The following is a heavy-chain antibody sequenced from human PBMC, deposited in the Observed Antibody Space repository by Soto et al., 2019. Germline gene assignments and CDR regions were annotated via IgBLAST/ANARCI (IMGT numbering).Heavy chain of an antibody. Sequence: GASVKVSCKASGYTFTSYDINWVRQATGQGLEWMGWMNPNSGNTGYAQKFQGRVTMTRNTSISTAYMELSSLRSEDTAVYYCAREMSRRWHHPGYWGQGTLVTVSS. J-gene: IGHJ4*02. CDR2: MNPNSGNT. D-gene: IGHD4-17*01. CDR3: AREMSRRWHHPGY. V-gene: IGHV1-8*01. CDR1: GYTFTSYD.